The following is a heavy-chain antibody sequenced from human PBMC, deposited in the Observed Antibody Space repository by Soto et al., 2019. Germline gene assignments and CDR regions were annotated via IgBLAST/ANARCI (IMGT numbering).Heavy chain of an antibody. CDR2: IYYSGST. CDR1: GGSISSSSYY. J-gene: IGHJ4*02. V-gene: IGHV4-39*01. Sequence: QLQLQESGPGLVKPSETLSLTCTVSGGSISSSSYYWGWIRQPPGKGLEWIGSIYYSGSTYYNPSLKSRVTISVDTSKNQFSLKLSSVTAADTAVYYCARLGWVGVSPPYYYFDYWGQGTLVTVSS. CDR3: ARLGWVGVSPPYYYFDY. D-gene: IGHD1-26*01.